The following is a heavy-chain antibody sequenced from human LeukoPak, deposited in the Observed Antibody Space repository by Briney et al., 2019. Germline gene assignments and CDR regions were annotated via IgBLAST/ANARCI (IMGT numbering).Heavy chain of an antibody. V-gene: IGHV3-74*03. CDR3: ARGQVGYCSSTSCPVAIFDP. D-gene: IGHD2-2*01. CDR1: GFTFSSYW. J-gene: IGHJ5*02. CDR2: INTDGSST. Sequence: GGSLRLSCAASGFTFSSYWMHWVRQAPGKGLVWVSRINTDGSSTMYADSVKGRFTISRDNAKNTLYLQMNSLRAEDTALYYCARGQVGYCSSTSCPVAIFDPWGQGTLVTVSS.